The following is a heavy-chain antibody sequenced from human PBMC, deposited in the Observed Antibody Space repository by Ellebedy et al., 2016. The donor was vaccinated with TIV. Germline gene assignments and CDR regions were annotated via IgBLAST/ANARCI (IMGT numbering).Heavy chain of an antibody. CDR1: GFTFSRFW. Sequence: GESLKISCAASGFTFSRFWMAWVRQAPGKGLEWVSSISYRSTYIYYAASVKCRFTISRDNAKNSLYLQMDSLGADETAVYYCARDGVRPYFYNGMDVWGQGTTVSVSS. D-gene: IGHD2/OR15-2a*01. CDR3: ARDGVRPYFYNGMDV. J-gene: IGHJ6*02. V-gene: IGHV3-21*01. CDR2: ISYRSTYI.